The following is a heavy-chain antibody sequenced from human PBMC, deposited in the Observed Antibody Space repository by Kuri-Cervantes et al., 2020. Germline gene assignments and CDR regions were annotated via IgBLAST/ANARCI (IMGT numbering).Heavy chain of an antibody. D-gene: IGHD3-3*01. CDR1: GGSISSSSYY. CDR3: ASGVVITGIGYYYGMDV. V-gene: IGHV4-61*02. Sequence: SETLSLTCTVSGGSISSSSYYWGWIRQPAGKGLEWIGRIYTSGSTNYNPSLKSRVTISVDTSKNQFSLKLSSVTAADTAVYYCASGVVITGIGYYYGMDVWGQGTTVTVSS. J-gene: IGHJ6*02. CDR2: IYTSGST.